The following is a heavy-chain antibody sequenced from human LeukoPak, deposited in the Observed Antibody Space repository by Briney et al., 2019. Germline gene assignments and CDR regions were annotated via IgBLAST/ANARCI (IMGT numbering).Heavy chain of an antibody. Sequence: GGSLRLSCAASGFTVSSNYMSWVRQAPGKGLEWVSVIYSGGRTYYADSVKGRFTISRDNSKNTLYLQMNSLRAEDTAVYYCASGMNYGDAAYFDYWGQGTLVTVSS. J-gene: IGHJ4*02. CDR1: GFTVSSNY. V-gene: IGHV3-66*02. CDR3: ASGMNYGDAAYFDY. CDR2: IYSGGRT. D-gene: IGHD4-17*01.